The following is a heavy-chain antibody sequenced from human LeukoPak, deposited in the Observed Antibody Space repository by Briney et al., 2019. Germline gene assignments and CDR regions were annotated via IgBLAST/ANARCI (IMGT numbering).Heavy chain of an antibody. V-gene: IGHV1-24*01. Sequence: ASVKVSCKVSGYTLTELSMHWVRQAPGKGLEWRGGFDPEDGETIYAQKFQGRVTMTEDTSTDTAYMELSSLRSEDTAVYYCATHPCTYYYYYYMDVWGKGTTVTVSS. CDR1: GYTLTELS. CDR2: FDPEDGET. J-gene: IGHJ6*03. CDR3: ATHPCTYYYYYYMDV.